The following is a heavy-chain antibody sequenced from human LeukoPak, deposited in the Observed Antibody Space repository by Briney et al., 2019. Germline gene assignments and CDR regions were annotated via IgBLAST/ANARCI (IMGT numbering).Heavy chain of an antibody. D-gene: IGHD3-22*01. CDR2: IWYDGSNK. Sequence: GGSLRLSCAASGFTFNSYAMHWVRQAPGKGLGWVAFIWYDGSNKYYADSVKGRFTFSRDNSKNTVYLQSNSLRAEDTAVYYCGRDERGYYNSSGFYGAIDFWGQGTLVTVSS. J-gene: IGHJ4*02. CDR3: GRDERGYYNSSGFYGAIDF. CDR1: GFTFNSYA. V-gene: IGHV3-33*01.